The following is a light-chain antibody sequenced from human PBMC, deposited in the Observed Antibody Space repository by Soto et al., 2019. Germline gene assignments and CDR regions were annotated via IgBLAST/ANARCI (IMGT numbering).Light chain of an antibody. CDR1: QSVSSY. CDR3: QQFNSWPYT. J-gene: IGKJ2*01. V-gene: IGKV3-15*01. Sequence: EIVMTQSPATLSVSPGERATLSCRASQSVSSYLAWYQQKPGQPPRLLIYTTSSRATGIPARFSGIGSGTEFTLTISSLQSEDFAVYYCQQFNSWPYTFGQGTKLEIK. CDR2: TTS.